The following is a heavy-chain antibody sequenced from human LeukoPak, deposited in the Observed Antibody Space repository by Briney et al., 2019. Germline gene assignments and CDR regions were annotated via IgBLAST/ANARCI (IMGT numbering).Heavy chain of an antibody. CDR2: INHSGST. V-gene: IGHV4-34*01. Sequence: SETLSLTCAVYGGSFSGYYGRWIRQPPGKGREWIGEINHSGSTNYHPSLKSRVTISVDTSKNQFSLKLSSVTAADTAVYYCASYYGGNSNYWGQGTLVTVSS. J-gene: IGHJ4*02. CDR1: GGSFSGYY. CDR3: ASYYGGNSNY. D-gene: IGHD4-23*01.